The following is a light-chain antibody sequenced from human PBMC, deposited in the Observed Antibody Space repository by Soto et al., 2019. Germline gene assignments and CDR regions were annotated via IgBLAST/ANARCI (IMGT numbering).Light chain of an antibody. J-gene: IGKJ1*01. CDR2: KAS. CDR1: QTISSW. V-gene: IGKV1-5*03. Sequence: DIQTTQCPSTLSGSVGDRVTIPCRASQTISSWLAWYQQKPGKAPKLLIYKASSLESGVPSRFSGSGSGTEFTLTISSLQPDDFATFYCQQYNTYPWAFGQGTKVDI. CDR3: QQYNTYPWA.